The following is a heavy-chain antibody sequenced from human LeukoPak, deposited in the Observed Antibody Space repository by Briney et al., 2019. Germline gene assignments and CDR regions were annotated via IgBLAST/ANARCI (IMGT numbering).Heavy chain of an antibody. D-gene: IGHD3-10*01. V-gene: IGHV4-59*08. CDR2: IYYSGST. CDR3: ARLPLYYGSGYFDY. J-gene: IGHJ4*02. CDR1: GGSISSYY. Sequence: NPSETLSLTCTVSGGSISSYYWSWIRQPPGEGLEWIGYIYYSGSTNYNPSLKSRVTISVDTSKNQFSLKLSSVTAADTAVYYCARLPLYYGSGYFDYWGQGALVTVSS.